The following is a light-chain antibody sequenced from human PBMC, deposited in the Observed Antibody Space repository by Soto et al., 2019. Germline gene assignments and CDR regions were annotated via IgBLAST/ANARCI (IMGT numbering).Light chain of an antibody. J-gene: IGKJ2*01. CDR2: DAS. CDR3: QQYNVVPPT. Sequence: DIQMTQSPSSLSASVVDRVTITCRASQDIKIYLNWFQQKPGKAPKLLIYDASNLEKGVPSRFTGSGSGTDLTLAINSLQPDELATYYCQQYNVVPPTFGQGTRLQI. CDR1: QDIKIY. V-gene: IGKV1-33*01.